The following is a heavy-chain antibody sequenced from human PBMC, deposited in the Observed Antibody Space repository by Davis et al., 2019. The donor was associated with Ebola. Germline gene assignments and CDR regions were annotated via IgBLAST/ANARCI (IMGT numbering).Heavy chain of an antibody. CDR3: ARGDIVVVVADYYYYGMDV. D-gene: IGHD2-15*01. J-gene: IGHJ6*02. V-gene: IGHV1-3*01. CDR1: GYTFTSYA. CDR2: INAGNGNT. Sequence: ASVKVSCKASGYTFTSYAMHWVRQAPGQRLEWMGWINAGNGNTKYSQKFQGRVTITRDTSASTAYMELSSLRSEDTAVYYCARGDIVVVVADYYYYGMDVWGQGTTVTVSS.